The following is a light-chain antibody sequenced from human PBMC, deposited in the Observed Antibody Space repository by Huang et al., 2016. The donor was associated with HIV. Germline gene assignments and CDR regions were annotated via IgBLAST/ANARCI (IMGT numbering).Light chain of an antibody. V-gene: IGKV3-15*01. J-gene: IGKJ2*01. CDR3: QQYNKWPYT. CDR1: ESIGSD. Sequence: ELLMTQSPATLSVSPGDRVSLSCRAGESIGSDLAWYQQRPGQAPRLLIYGTSTRDSGVPDRFSGGGSGTDFTLTINSMQSEDFVIYYCQQYNKWPYTFGLGTKLEIK. CDR2: GTS.